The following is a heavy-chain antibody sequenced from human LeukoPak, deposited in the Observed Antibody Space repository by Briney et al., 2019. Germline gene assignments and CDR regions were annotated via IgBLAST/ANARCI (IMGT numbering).Heavy chain of an antibody. Sequence: ASVKVSCKASGYTFTSYGISWVRQAPGQGLEWMGWISAYNGNTNYAQKFQGRVTLTTDTSTSTAYMELRSLRSDDTAVCYCARDVATVTTLSWFDPWGQGTLVTVSS. V-gene: IGHV1-18*04. CDR1: GYTFTSYG. D-gene: IGHD4-17*01. CDR3: ARDVATVTTLSWFDP. J-gene: IGHJ5*02. CDR2: ISAYNGNT.